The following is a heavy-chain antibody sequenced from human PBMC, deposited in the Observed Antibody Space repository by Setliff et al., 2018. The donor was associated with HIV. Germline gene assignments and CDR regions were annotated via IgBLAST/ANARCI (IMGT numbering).Heavy chain of an antibody. CDR3: ARDQGQQMETF. D-gene: IGHD1-1*01. J-gene: IGHJ1*01. CDR1: GFTFSNYA. V-gene: IGHV3-23*01. Sequence: LRLSCAASGFTFSNYAMSWVRQAPGEGLEWVSAILSTGERTFYADSVKGRFTIYADSVEGRFTISRDNSRNTLYLQMNSLRAEDTAVYYCARDQGQQMETFWGQGTLVTVSS. CDR2: ILSTGERT.